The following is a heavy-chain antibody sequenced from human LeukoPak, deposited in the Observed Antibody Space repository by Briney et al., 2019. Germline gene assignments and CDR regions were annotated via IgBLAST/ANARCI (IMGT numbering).Heavy chain of an antibody. CDR2: ISSSTTTI. Sequence: SGGSLRLSCAAYGFTLSSNSMNWVRQAPGKGLEWVSYISSSTTTIHYADSVKGRFTISRENAKNSLYLQMNSLRDEDTAVYYCARDLDGSGRAFDFWGQGALVTVSS. CDR3: ARDLDGSGRAFDF. J-gene: IGHJ4*02. CDR1: GFTLSSNS. D-gene: IGHD3-10*01. V-gene: IGHV3-48*02.